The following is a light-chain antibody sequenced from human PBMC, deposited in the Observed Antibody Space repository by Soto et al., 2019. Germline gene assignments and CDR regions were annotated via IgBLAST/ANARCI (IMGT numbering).Light chain of an antibody. CDR1: SDVGSYNL. CDR2: EGT. V-gene: IGLV2-23*01. Sequence: QSALTQPASASGSPGQSITISCTSDVGSYNLVSWYQHHPGKAPKLIIYEGTERPSGVSNRFSGFGSGNAASLTISGLQAEDEADYYWCSSAGDIVVLFGGGTKLTVL. CDR3: CSSAGDIVVL. J-gene: IGLJ2*01.